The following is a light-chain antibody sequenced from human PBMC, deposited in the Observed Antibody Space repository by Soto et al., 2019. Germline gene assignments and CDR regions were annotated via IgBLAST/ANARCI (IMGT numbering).Light chain of an antibody. J-gene: IGLJ3*02. Sequence: QPVLTQPPSASGTPGQRVTISCSGSNSNIGSNAVNWYQHLPGTAPKLLIYSNDQRPSGVPDRFSASKSGTSASLGISGLQSEDEAGYYCAAWDDSLKGWVFGGGTKLTVL. CDR2: SND. CDR3: AAWDDSLKGWV. V-gene: IGLV1-44*01. CDR1: NSNIGSNA.